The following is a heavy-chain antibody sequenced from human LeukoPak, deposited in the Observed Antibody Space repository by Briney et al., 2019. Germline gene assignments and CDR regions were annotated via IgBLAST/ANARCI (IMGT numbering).Heavy chain of an antibody. CDR2: ISSSSSTI. CDR3: ARGGPPYDFWSGPRFDY. V-gene: IGHV3-48*01. D-gene: IGHD3-3*01. Sequence: GGSLRLSCAASGFTFNRDWTAWVRQAPGKGLEWVSYISSSSSTIYYADSVKGRFTISRDNAKNSLYLQVNSLRAEDTAVYYCARGGPPYDFWSGPRFDYWGQGTLVTVSS. J-gene: IGHJ4*02. CDR1: GFTFNRDW.